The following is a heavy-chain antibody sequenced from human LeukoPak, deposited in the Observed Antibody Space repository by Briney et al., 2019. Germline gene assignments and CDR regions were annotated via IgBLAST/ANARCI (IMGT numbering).Heavy chain of an antibody. Sequence: GGSLRLSCAASGFTFTSYWMSWVRQAPGKGLEWVASIKQDGSEKYYVDSVKGRFTISRDNAKNSLYLQMNSLRAEDTALYYCARAPGEGWFDPWGQGTLVTVSS. CDR2: IKQDGSEK. CDR3: ARAPGEGWFDP. J-gene: IGHJ5*02. CDR1: GFTFTSYW. D-gene: IGHD4-17*01. V-gene: IGHV3-7*01.